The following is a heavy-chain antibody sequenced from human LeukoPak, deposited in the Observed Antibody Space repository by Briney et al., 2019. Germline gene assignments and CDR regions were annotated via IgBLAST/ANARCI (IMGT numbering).Heavy chain of an antibody. CDR1: GGSIDSNS. CDR3: ARAKITMIVAGCFDY. CDR2: IYYSGTT. D-gene: IGHD3-22*01. J-gene: IGHJ4*02. V-gene: IGHV4-59*01. Sequence: SETLSLTCTVSGGSIDSNSWTWIRQPPGKGLEWIGYIYYSGTTNYNPSLKSRVTMSVDMSKNQFSLKLSSVTAADTAVYYCARAKITMIVAGCFDYWGQGTLVTVSS.